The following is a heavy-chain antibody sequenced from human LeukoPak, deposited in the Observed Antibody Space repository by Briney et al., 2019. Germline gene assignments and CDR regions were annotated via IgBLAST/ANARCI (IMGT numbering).Heavy chain of an antibody. CDR2: ISGSGGST. Sequence: GGPLRLSCAASGFTFSNYAMSWVRQAPGKGLEWVSAISGSGGSTYYADSVKGRFTISRDNSKNTLYLQMNSLRAEDTAVYYCAKDRVRNWGSFNYWGQGTLVTVSS. CDR3: AKDRVRNWGSFNY. CDR1: GFTFSNYA. V-gene: IGHV3-23*01. D-gene: IGHD7-27*01. J-gene: IGHJ4*02.